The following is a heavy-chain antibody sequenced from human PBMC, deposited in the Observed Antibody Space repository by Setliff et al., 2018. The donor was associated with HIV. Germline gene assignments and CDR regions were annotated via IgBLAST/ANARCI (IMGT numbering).Heavy chain of an antibody. V-gene: IGHV4-59*02. J-gene: IGHJ3*02. CDR1: GDSVSRYY. CDR3: ARDYSTLGRSDDAFDM. CDR2: ASYSGNA. D-gene: IGHD3-3*01. Sequence: SETLSLTCTVSGDSVSRYYWSWIRQSPGKGLEWIGYASYSGNANYNPSLKSRVTISVDTTKNQFPLKLTSMTAADTAIYYCARDYSTLGRSDDAFDMWGPGTMVTVSS.